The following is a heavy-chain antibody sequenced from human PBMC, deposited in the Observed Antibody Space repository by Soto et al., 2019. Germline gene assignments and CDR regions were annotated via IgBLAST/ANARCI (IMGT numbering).Heavy chain of an antibody. CDR3: WPDRQPSSYLGLAA. CDR2: IKQDGSEE. V-gene: IGHV3-7*05. D-gene: IGHD3-16*01. Sequence: EVQLVESGGGLVQPGESLRLSCAASEFTFSSHWMSWVRQAPGKGLEWVANIKQDGSEEYYVDSVKGRFTISRDNAKNPLYLQRTSLRVEDTAVYYVWPDRQPSSYLGLAAWGHGTTVIVSS. CDR1: EFTFSSHW. J-gene: IGHJ6*02.